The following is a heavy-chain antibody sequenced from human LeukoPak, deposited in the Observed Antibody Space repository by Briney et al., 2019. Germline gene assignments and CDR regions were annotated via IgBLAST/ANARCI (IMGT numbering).Heavy chain of an antibody. J-gene: IGHJ4*02. V-gene: IGHV3-9*03. Sequence: PGESLSISCAASGFTFDDYAMHWVRQAPGKGLALVSGISWDSDSIGYADSVKGRFPISRDNGKNSLYLQMNSLRAEDMALYYCAKPPGRGYSGYDSPYFDYWGQGTLVTVSS. CDR2: ISWDSDSI. CDR3: AKPPGRGYSGYDSPYFDY. D-gene: IGHD5-12*01. CDR1: GFTFDDYA.